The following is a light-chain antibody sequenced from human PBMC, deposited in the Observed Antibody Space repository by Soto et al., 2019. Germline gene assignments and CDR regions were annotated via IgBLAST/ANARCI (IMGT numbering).Light chain of an antibody. V-gene: IGKV1-12*01. CDR3: QQGYSFPVT. J-gene: IGKJ5*01. CDR2: AAS. Sequence: DIQMTQSPSSVCSSVVDRVSIGCRASQDIGDWLAWYQQKPGKAPKLLVYAASSLQSGVPSRFSGSGSGTDFTLTIGSLQPEDFATYYCQQGYSFPVTFGGGTRLEIK. CDR1: QDIGDW.